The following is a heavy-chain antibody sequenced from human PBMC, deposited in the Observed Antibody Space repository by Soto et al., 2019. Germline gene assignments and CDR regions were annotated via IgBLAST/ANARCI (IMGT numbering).Heavy chain of an antibody. CDR3: ARDLCSGGSCYSD. CDR1: GFTFSSYG. V-gene: IGHV3-33*01. J-gene: IGHJ4*02. Sequence: QVQLVESGGGVAQPGRSLRLSCAASGFTFSSYGMHWVRQAPGKGLEWVAVIWYDGSNKYYADSVKGRFTISRDNSKNTLYLQMNSLRAEDTAVYYCARDLCSGGSCYSDWGQGTLVTVSS. D-gene: IGHD2-15*01. CDR2: IWYDGSNK.